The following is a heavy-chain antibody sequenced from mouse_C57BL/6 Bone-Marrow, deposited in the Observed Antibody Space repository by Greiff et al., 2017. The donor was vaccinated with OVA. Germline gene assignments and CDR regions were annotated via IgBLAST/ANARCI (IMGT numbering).Heavy chain of an antibody. D-gene: IGHD2-2*01. CDR2: IDPSDSYT. J-gene: IGHJ3*01. V-gene: IGHV1-69*01. CDR3: ARGGYPAWFAY. CDR1: GYTFTSYW. Sequence: QVQLQQPGAELVMPGASVKLSCKASGYTFTSYWMHWVKPRPGQGLEWIGEIDPSDSYTNYNQKFKGKSTLTVDKSSSTAYMQLSSLTSEDSAVYYCARGGYPAWFAYWGQGTLVTVSA.